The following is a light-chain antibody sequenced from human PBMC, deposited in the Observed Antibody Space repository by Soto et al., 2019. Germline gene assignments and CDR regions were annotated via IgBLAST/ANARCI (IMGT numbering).Light chain of an antibody. CDR1: MRDIGAYNL. V-gene: IGLV2-14*01. CDR2: EVS. CDR3: GSYTSSSTLVYV. J-gene: IGLJ1*01. Sequence: QSVLTQPASVSGSPGQSITISCAGTMRDIGAYNLVSWYQQHPGKAPRLMIYEVSNRPSGVSNRFSGSKSGNTASLTISGLQAEDEADYYCGSYTSSSTLVYVFGTGTKVTVL.